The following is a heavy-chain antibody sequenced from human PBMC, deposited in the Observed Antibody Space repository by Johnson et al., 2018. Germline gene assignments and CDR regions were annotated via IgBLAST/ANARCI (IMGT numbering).Heavy chain of an antibody. J-gene: IGHJ3*02. D-gene: IGHD2-8*01. Sequence: VQLVQSGGGLVHLGGSXRVSCAASGFTFGTSWMTWVRQAPGKGLEYVANISPQGKEKYYADSVYGRFTISRDNARNSLYLQMNSLRADDAAIYFCARDPEWSAFDIWGQGTVVTVSS. V-gene: IGHV3-7*01. CDR3: ARDPEWSAFDI. CDR2: ISPQGKEK. CDR1: GFTFGTSW.